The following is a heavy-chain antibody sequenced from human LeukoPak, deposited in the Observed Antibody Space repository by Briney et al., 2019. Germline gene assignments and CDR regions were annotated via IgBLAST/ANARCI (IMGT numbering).Heavy chain of an antibody. CDR1: GGSFSSYY. CDR2: IYYSGST. D-gene: IGHD2-15*01. J-gene: IGHJ4*02. Sequence: SETLSLTCAVYGGSFSSYYWGWIRQPPGKGLEWIGSIYYSGSTYYNPSLKSRVTISVDTSKNQFSLKLSSVTAADTAVYYCARHERNCSGGSCYPYTFDYWGQGTLVTVSS. CDR3: ARHERNCSGGSCYPYTFDY. V-gene: IGHV4-39*01.